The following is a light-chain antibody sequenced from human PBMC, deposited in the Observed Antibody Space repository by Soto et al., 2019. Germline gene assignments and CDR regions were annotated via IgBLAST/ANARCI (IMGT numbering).Light chain of an antibody. Sequence: DIQLTQSPSTLSASVGDRVTISCRASQSVTDWLAWYQQKPGKAPKLLIYDASSLQSGVPSRFSGRGSGTEFSLTISSLQPDDFATYYCQQYYRSCTFGQGTKLEIK. CDR1: QSVTDW. J-gene: IGKJ2*02. V-gene: IGKV1-5*01. CDR3: QQYYRSCT. CDR2: DAS.